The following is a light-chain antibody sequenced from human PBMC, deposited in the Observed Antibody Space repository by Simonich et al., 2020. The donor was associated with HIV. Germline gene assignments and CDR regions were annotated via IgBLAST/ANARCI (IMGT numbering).Light chain of an antibody. CDR2: GAS. CDR3: QQYNSYPLT. J-gene: IGKJ4*01. V-gene: IGKV3-15*01. Sequence: EIVLTQSPATLSLSPGERATLSCRASQSVSRNLAWYQQKPGQAPRLLIYGASTTATGIPARFRGSGSGTEFTLTISSLQPEDFATYYCQQYNSYPLTFGGGTKVEIK. CDR1: QSVSRN.